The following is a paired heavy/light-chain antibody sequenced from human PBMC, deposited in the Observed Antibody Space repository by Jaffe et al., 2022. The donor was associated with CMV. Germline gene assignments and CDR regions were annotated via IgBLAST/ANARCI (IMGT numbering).Heavy chain of an antibody. Sequence: QVQLVQSGAEVKKPGASVKLSCKASGYTFTDYYVHWVRQAPGQGLEWMGWINPNSGGTNDAQKFQGRVTMTRDTSISTAYMELTRLRSDDTAVYYCAREGVYRHLTVDYYYYYGMDVWGQGATVTVSS. CDR1: GYTFTDYY. V-gene: IGHV1-2*02. CDR2: INPNSGGT. J-gene: IGHJ6*02. D-gene: IGHD6-6*01. CDR3: AREGVYRHLTVDYYYYYGMDV.
Light chain of an antibody. V-gene: IGLV3-19*01. J-gene: IGLJ3*02. CDR1: SLRSYY. CDR3: KSRDSSGNHQV. Sequence: SSELTQDPAVSVALGQTVRITCQGDSLRSYYGSWYQQKPGQAPVLVIFGKNNRPSGIPDRFSGSSSGNTASLTITGAQAEDEADYYCKSRDSSGNHQVFGGGTKLTVL. CDR2: GKN.